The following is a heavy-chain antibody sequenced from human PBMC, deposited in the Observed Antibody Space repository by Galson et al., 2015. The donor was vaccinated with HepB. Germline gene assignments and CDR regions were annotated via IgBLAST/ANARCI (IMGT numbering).Heavy chain of an antibody. D-gene: IGHD2/OR15-2a*01. CDR2: LHYSGST. J-gene: IGHJ2*01. Sequence: ETLSLTCNVSGGSISGYYWSWIRQPPGKGLEWIGYLHYSGSTNYNPSLKSRVTKSVDTSKNQVSLKLSSVTAADTAVYYCARAPFPPWYFDLWGRGTLVTVSS. V-gene: IGHV4-59*01. CDR3: ARAPFPPWYFDL. CDR1: GGSISGYY.